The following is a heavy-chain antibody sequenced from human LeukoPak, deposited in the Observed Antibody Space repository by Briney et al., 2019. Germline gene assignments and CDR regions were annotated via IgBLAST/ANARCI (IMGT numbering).Heavy chain of an antibody. Sequence: GGSLRLSCAASGFTFSSYAMSWVRQAPGKGLEWVSAISGSGGSTYYADSVKGRFTISRDNSKNTLYLQMNSLRAEDTAVYYCANNVGSHGSGSYRWGQGTLVTVSS. D-gene: IGHD3-10*01. V-gene: IGHV3-23*01. J-gene: IGHJ4*02. CDR3: ANNVGSHGSGSYR. CDR2: ISGSGGST. CDR1: GFTFSSYA.